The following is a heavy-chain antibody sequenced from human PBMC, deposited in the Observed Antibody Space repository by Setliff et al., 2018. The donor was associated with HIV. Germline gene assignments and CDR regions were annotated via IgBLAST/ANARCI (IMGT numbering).Heavy chain of an antibody. V-gene: IGHV5-10-1*01. J-gene: IGHJ4*02. CDR2: IDPSDSYT. CDR1: GYSFTSYW. D-gene: IGHD3-22*01. CDR3: ASHDYYDSSVYYYRFDY. Sequence: GESLKISCKGSGYSFTSYWINWVRQMPGKGLEWMGRIDPSDSYTNYNPSFQGHVTISADKSISTAYLQWSGLKASDTAMYYCASHDYYDSSVYYYRFDYWGQGTLVTVSS.